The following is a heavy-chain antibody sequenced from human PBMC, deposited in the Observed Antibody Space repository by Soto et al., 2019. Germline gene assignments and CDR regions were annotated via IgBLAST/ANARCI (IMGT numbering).Heavy chain of an antibody. CDR3: ARSGHISDAFDI. CDR2: IDPSDSYT. CDR1: GYSFTSYW. D-gene: IGHD2-21*01. Sequence: GESLKISCKGSGYSFTSYWISWVRQMPGKGLEWMGRIDPSDSYTNYSPSFQGHVTISADKSISTACLQWSSLKASDTAMYYCARSGHISDAFDIWGQGTMVTVSS. J-gene: IGHJ3*02. V-gene: IGHV5-10-1*01.